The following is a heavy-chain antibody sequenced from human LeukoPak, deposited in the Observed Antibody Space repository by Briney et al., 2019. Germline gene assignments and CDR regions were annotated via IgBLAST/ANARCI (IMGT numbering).Heavy chain of an antibody. CDR3: ARGNRGSTIPSEWELLRFGFDP. Sequence: SETLSLTCSVSGYSISSGYFCGWIRQPPGKGLEWIGSVWHDGSTYYNPSLKSRVTISVDTSKNQFSLQLSSVTAADTAVYYCARGNRGSTIPSEWELLRFGFDPWGQGVLVTVSS. CDR1: GYSISSGYF. CDR2: VWHDGST. V-gene: IGHV4-38-2*02. J-gene: IGHJ5*02. D-gene: IGHD1-26*01.